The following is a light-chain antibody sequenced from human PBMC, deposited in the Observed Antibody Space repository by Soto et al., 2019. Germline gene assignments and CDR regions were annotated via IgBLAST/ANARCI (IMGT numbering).Light chain of an antibody. CDR1: QAIYNY. J-gene: IGKJ4*01. CDR3: QKVSAGAT. CDR2: AAS. Sequence: DIQMTQSPSSLSASVGDRVTITCRARQAIYNYLAWYQQKPGKVRTLLISAASTLQSGVPSRFSGSGSGTDFTLTLSRLQPEDVATYYCQKVSAGATFGGGTKVEI. V-gene: IGKV1-27*01.